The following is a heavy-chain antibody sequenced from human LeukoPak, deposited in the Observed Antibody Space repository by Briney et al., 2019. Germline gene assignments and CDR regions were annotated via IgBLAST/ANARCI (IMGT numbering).Heavy chain of an antibody. CDR3: ARGVGEEGAFDI. Sequence: PGGSLRLSCAASGLTFSSYDMHWVRQATGKGLEWVSAIGTAGDTYYPGSVKGRFTISRENAKNSLYLQMNSLRAGDTAVYYCARGVGEEGAFDIWGQGTMVTVPS. CDR1: GLTFSSYD. D-gene: IGHD1-26*01. J-gene: IGHJ3*02. V-gene: IGHV3-13*01. CDR2: IGTAGDT.